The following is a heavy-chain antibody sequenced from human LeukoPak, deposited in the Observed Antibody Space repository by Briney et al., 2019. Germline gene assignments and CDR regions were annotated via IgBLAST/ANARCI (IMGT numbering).Heavy chain of an antibody. CDR2: ISYDGSNK. Sequence: GSLRLSCAASGFTFSSYAMHWVRQAPGKGLEWVAVISYDGSNKYYADSVKGRFTISRDNSRNTLYLQMNSLRAEDTAVYYCYRGPSQTGLDYWGQGTLVTVSS. V-gene: IGHV3-30-3*01. D-gene: IGHD3-10*01. J-gene: IGHJ4*02. CDR1: GFTFSSYA. CDR3: YRGPSQTGLDY.